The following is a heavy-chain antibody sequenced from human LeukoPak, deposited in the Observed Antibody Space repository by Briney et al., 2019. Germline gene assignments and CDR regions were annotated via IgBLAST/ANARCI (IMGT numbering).Heavy chain of an antibody. V-gene: IGHV1-69*04. CDR3: ARVGNRGYDILTGSYYFDY. Sequence: ASVKVSCKASGGTFSSYAISWVRQAPGQGLEWMGRIIPILGIANYAQKFRGRVTITADKSTSTAYMEPSSLRSEDTAVYYCARVGNRGYDILTGSYYFDYWGQGTLVTVSS. CDR1: GGTFSSYA. J-gene: IGHJ4*02. CDR2: IIPILGIA. D-gene: IGHD3-9*01.